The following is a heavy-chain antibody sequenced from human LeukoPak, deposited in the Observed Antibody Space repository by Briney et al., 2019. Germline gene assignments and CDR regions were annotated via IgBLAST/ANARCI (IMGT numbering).Heavy chain of an antibody. V-gene: IGHV3-21*01. D-gene: IGHD5-18*01. J-gene: IGHJ6*03. Sequence: PGGSLRLSCAASGFTFSSYEMNWVRQAPGKGLEWVSSISSSGSYIYYADSVKGRFTISSDNAKNSLYLQMNSLRAEDTAVYYCAREDTYYYYYMDVWGKGTTVTVSS. CDR2: ISSSGSYI. CDR1: GFTFSSYE. CDR3: AREDTYYYYYMDV.